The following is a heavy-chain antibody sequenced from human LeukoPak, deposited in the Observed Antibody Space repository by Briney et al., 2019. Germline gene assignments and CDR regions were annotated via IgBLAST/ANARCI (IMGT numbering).Heavy chain of an antibody. Sequence: GGSLRLSCAASGFSFDDYEMSWVRQVPGKGLEYVSGISRSGRAAGYGDSVKGRFTISRDDAKNSLYLQMTGLRTEDTALYHCARVPGSHYYYYMDVWDKGTAVTVSS. CDR2: ISRSGRAA. V-gene: IGHV3-20*01. CDR3: ARVPGSHYYYYMDV. J-gene: IGHJ6*03. CDR1: GFSFDDYE.